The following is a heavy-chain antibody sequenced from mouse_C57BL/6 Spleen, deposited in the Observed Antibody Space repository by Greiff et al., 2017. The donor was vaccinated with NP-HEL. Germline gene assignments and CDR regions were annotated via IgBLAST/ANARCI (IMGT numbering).Heavy chain of an antibody. CDR2: INPNNGGT. D-gene: IGHD2-3*01. CDR3: ARQDGYYGLFAY. J-gene: IGHJ3*01. V-gene: IGHV1-26*01. CDR1: GYTFTDYY. Sequence: EVQLQQSGPELVKPGASVKISCKASGYTFTDYYMNWVKQSHGKSLEWIGDINPNNGGTSYNQKFKGKATLTVDKSSSTAYMELRSLTSEDSAVYYCARQDGYYGLFAYWGQGTLVTVSA.